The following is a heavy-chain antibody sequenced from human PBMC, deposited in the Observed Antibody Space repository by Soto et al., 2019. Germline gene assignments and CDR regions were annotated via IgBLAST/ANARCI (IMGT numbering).Heavy chain of an antibody. CDR1: GLMFASFV. CDR3: TKSADSAGWGVDF. D-gene: IGHD6-19*01. V-gene: IGHV3-48*02. J-gene: IGHJ4*02. CDR2: ISPGGDRI. Sequence: EVQLVESGGGLVQPGGSLRLSCVASGLMFASFVMNWVRQAPGKGLEWVSYISPGGDRIYYAESLKGRITISRDNARNSLSLQMNILSDEDTAVYYCTKSADSAGWGVDFWGQGTLVTVSS.